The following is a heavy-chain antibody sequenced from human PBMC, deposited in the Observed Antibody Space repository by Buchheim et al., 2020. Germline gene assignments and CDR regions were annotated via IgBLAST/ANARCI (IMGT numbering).Heavy chain of an antibody. CDR1: GFTFSSYE. D-gene: IGHD2-15*01. V-gene: IGHV3-48*03. CDR3: ARAVRLGYCSGGSCHTYYYFDY. J-gene: IGHJ4*02. Sequence: EVQLVESGGGLVQPGGSLRLSCAASGFTFSSYEMNWVRQAPGKGLEWVSYISSSGSTIYYADSVTGRFTISRANAKNSLYLQMNSLRAEDTAVYYCARAVRLGYCSGGSCHTYYYFDYWGQGTL. CDR2: ISSSGSTI.